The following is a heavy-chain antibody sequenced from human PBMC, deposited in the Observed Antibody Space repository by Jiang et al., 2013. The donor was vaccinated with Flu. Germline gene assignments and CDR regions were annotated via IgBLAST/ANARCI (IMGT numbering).Heavy chain of an antibody. D-gene: IGHD3-10*01. CDR3: AKEARPGKGWFDP. V-gene: IGHV3-9*01. CDR1: GFTFDDYA. CDR2: IGWNSGSI. Sequence: QLLESGGGLVQPGRSLRLSCAASGFTFDDYAMHWVRQAPGKGLEWVSGIGWNSGSIGYADSVKGRFTISRDNAKNSLYLQMNSLRAEDTALYYCAKEARPGKGWFDPWGQGTLVTVSS. J-gene: IGHJ5*02.